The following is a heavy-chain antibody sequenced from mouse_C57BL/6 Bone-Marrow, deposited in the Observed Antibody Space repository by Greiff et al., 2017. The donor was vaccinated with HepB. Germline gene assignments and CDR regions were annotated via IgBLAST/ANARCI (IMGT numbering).Heavy chain of an antibody. D-gene: IGHD2-4*01. Sequence: QVTLKVSGPELVKPGASVKISCKASGYAFSSSWMNWVKQRPGKGLEWIGRIYPGDGDTNYNGKFKGKATLTADKSSSTAYMQLSSLTSEDSAVYFCAREGLYYDYDPFAYWGQGTLVTVSA. CDR1: GYAFSSSW. J-gene: IGHJ3*01. V-gene: IGHV1-82*01. CDR3: AREGLYYDYDPFAY. CDR2: IYPGDGDT.